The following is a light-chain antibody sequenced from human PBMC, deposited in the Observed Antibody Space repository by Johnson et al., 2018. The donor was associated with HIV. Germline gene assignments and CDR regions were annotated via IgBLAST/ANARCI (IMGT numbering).Light chain of an antibody. CDR2: DNH. J-gene: IGLJ1*01. Sequence: QSVLTQPPSVSAAPGQKVTISCSGSSSNIGNNYVSWYQQLPGTATKLLIYDNHKRPSGIPDRFSGSKSGSSATMAITGIQAGDEADYYCGTWDTSLSAYVFGTGTKVTVL. CDR3: GTWDTSLSAYV. CDR1: SSNIGNNY. V-gene: IGLV1-51*01.